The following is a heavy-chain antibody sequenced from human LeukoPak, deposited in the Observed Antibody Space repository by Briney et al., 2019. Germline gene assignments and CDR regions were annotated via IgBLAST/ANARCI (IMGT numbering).Heavy chain of an antibody. V-gene: IGHV4-34*01. CDR3: ARGGRIAVAGHFDY. Sequence: SETLSLTCAVYGGSFSGYYWSWVRQPPGKGLEWIGEINHSGSTNYNPSLKSRVTISVDTSKNQFSLKLSSVTAADTAVYYCARGGRIAVAGHFDYWGQGTLVTVSS. J-gene: IGHJ4*02. CDR2: INHSGST. D-gene: IGHD6-19*01. CDR1: GGSFSGYY.